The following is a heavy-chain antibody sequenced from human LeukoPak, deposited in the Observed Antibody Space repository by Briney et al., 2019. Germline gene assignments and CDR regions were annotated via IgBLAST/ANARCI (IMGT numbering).Heavy chain of an antibody. D-gene: IGHD2-8*01. V-gene: IGHV4-39*01. CDR2: VYYSGST. Sequence: SETLSLTCTVSSGSIGSSSNHWGSIRQAPGKGLEWIGNVYYSGSTFYNPSLKSRVTISVDTSKNQFSLKLRSVTAGDTSIYYCARASFNVVFGNWFDPWGQGTLVTVSS. CDR3: ARASFNVVFGNWFDP. CDR1: SGSIGSSSNH. J-gene: IGHJ5*02.